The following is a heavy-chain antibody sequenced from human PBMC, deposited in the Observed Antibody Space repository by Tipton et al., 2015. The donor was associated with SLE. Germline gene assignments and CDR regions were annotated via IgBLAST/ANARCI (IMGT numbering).Heavy chain of an antibody. D-gene: IGHD1-7*01. J-gene: IGHJ4*02. V-gene: IGHV4-31*03. Sequence: TLSLTCTVSGGSISSGGYYWSWIRQHPGKGLEWIGYIYYSGSTYYNPSLKSRVTISVDTSKNQFSLKLSTVTAADTAVYYCARDKLELRPLFDYCGQGTQVTVSS. CDR1: GGSISSGGYY. CDR2: IYYSGST. CDR3: ARDKLELRPLFDY.